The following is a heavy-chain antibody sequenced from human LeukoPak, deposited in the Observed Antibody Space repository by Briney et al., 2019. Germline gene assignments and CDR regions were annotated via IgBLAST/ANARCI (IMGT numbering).Heavy chain of an antibody. CDR1: GPSISSGGYY. CDR2: IYYSGST. D-gene: IGHD2-8*01. CDR3: ARDRGGMVYAI. Sequence: PSETLSLTCTVSGPSISSGGYYWSWIRQHPGKGLEWIAYIYYSGSTYYNPSLKSRVTISVDTSKNQFSLKLSSVTAGDTAVYYCARDRGGMVYAIWGQATLVTVSS. V-gene: IGHV4-31*03. J-gene: IGHJ4*02.